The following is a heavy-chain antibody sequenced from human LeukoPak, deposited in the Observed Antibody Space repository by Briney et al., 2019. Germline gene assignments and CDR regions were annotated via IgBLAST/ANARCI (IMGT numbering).Heavy chain of an antibody. CDR1: GFTFSSYF. CDR3: AKAPVTTCRGAYCYPFDY. CDR2: ISDSGNT. J-gene: IGHJ4*02. D-gene: IGHD2-21*01. V-gene: IGHV3-23*01. Sequence: PGGSLRLSCAASGFTFSSYFMSWVRQAPGKGLEWVSAISDSGNTYHADSVKGRFTISRDSSKNTLFLQMNRLRPEDAAVYYCAKAPVTTCRGAYCYPFDYWGQGTLVTVSS.